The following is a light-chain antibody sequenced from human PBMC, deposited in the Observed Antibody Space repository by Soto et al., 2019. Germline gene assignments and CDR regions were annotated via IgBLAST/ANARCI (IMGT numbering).Light chain of an antibody. J-gene: IGKJ3*01. CDR1: QSVSSSY. Sequence: EIVLTQSPGTLSLSPGERANLSCRASQSVSSSYLAWYQQKPGQAPRLLIYGASSRATGIPDRFSGSGSGTDFTLTISRLEPEDFAVYYCQQYGSSRTFGPGTKVDIK. CDR3: QQYGSSRT. CDR2: GAS. V-gene: IGKV3-20*01.